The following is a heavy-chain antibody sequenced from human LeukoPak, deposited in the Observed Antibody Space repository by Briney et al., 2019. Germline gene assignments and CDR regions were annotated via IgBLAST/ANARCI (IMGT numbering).Heavy chain of an antibody. CDR2: ISSSSSYI. J-gene: IGHJ4*02. Sequence: PGGSLRLSCAASGFTFSSYGMSWVRQAPGKGLEWVSSISSSSSYIYYADSVKGRFTISRDNARNSLYLQMNSLRAEDTAVYYCAREGCSGSYRRYYFDYWGQGTLVTVSS. CDR3: AREGCSGSYRRYYFDY. V-gene: IGHV3-21*01. CDR1: GFTFSSYG. D-gene: IGHD1-26*01.